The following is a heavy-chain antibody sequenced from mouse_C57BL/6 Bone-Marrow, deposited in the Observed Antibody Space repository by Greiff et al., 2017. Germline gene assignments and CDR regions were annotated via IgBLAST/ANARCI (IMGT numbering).Heavy chain of an antibody. Sequence: EVKLQESGGDLVKPGGSLKLSCAASGFTFSSYGMSWVRQTPDKRLEWVATISSGGSYTYYPDSVKGRFTISRDNAKNTLYLQMSSLKSEYTAMYYCASLPLYYYAMDYWGQGTSVTVSS. D-gene: IGHD6-1*01. J-gene: IGHJ4*01. CDR2: ISSGGSYT. CDR3: ASLPLYYYAMDY. CDR1: GFTFSSYG. V-gene: IGHV5-6*01.